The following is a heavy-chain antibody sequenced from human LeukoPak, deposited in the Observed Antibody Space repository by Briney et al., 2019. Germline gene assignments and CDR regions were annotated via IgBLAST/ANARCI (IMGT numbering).Heavy chain of an antibody. V-gene: IGHV4-34*01. CDR2: INHSGST. CDR1: GGSFSGYY. Sequence: SETLSLTCAVYGGSFSGYYWSWIRQPPGKGLEWIGEINHSGSTNYNPSLKSRVTISVDTSKNQFSLRLSSVTAADTAVYYCARLSGSVSGTYYNVVRYWGQGTLVTVSS. CDR3: ARLSGSVSGTYYNVVRY. J-gene: IGHJ4*02. D-gene: IGHD3-10*01.